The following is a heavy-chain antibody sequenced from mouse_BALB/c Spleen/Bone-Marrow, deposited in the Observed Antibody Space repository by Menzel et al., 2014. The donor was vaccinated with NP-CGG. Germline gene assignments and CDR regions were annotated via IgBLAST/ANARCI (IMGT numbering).Heavy chain of an antibody. Sequence: VMLVESGPGLVSPSQSLSIPCSASGFSLPSYGVSWVRQPPGKDLEWLGVIWGDGSTNYHSALISRLSISKDNSKSQVFLKLNSLQTDDTATYYCAKGPNWDGYFDYWGQGTTLTVSS. CDR2: IWGDGST. CDR3: AKGPNWDGYFDY. V-gene: IGHV2-3*01. CDR1: GFSLPSYG. J-gene: IGHJ2*01. D-gene: IGHD4-1*01.